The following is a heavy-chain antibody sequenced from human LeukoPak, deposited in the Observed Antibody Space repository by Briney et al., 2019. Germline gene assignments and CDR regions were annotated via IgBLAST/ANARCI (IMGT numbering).Heavy chain of an antibody. CDR3: ARGPEDIVVVPLDY. D-gene: IGHD2-2*01. Sequence: PSETLSPTCAVYGGSFSGYYWSWIRQPPGEGLEWLGEINHSGRTNYNPSLKSRATISVDASKNQFSLKLTSVTAAGTAVYYFARGPEDIVVVPLDYWGQGTLVTVSS. J-gene: IGHJ4*02. V-gene: IGHV4-34*01. CDR2: INHSGRT. CDR1: GGSFSGYY.